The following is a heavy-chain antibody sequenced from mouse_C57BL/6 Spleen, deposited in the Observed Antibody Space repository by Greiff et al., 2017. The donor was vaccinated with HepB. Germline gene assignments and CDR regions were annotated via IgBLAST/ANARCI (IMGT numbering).Heavy chain of an antibody. D-gene: IGHD1-1*01. CDR1: GFTFRSYA. Sequence: DVQLQESGEGLVKPGGSLKLSCAASGFTFRSYAMSWVRQTPEKRLEWVAYISSGGDYIYYADTVKGRFTISRDNARNPLYLQMSSLKSEDTAMYYCTRDPPTYYGSSYWYFDVWGTGTTVTVSS. CDR2: ISSGGDYI. J-gene: IGHJ1*03. CDR3: TRDPPTYYGSSYWYFDV. V-gene: IGHV5-9-1*02.